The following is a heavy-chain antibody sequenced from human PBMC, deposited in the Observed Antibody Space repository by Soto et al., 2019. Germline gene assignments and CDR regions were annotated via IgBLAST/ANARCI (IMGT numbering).Heavy chain of an antibody. D-gene: IGHD3-3*01. CDR2: IYWDDDK. CDR1: GFSLSTSGVG. J-gene: IGHJ4*02. CDR3: THSIVYYDCWSGYSFDY. Sequence: SGPTLVKPTQTLTLTCTFSGFSLSTSGVGLGWIRQPPGKALEWLALIYWDDDKRYSTSLKSRLTMTKDTSKNQVVLTMTTVVPVDTATYYSTHSIVYYDCWSGYSFDYWGQGTLVTVSS. V-gene: IGHV2-5*02.